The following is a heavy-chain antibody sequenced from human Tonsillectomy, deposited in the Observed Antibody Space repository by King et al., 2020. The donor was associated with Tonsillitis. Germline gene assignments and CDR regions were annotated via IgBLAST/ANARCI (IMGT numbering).Heavy chain of an antibody. J-gene: IGHJ4*02. V-gene: IGHV5-51*03. D-gene: IGHD3-22*01. CDR3: ATYYYDSSGYSPLPFDY. CDR2: IYPGDSDT. CDR1: GYSFTSYW. Sequence: QLVQSGAEVKKPGESLKISCKGSGYSFTSYWIGWVRQMPGKGLEWMGIIYPGDSDTSYSPSFQGQVTISADKSISTAYLQWSSLKASDPAMYYCATYYYDSSGYSPLPFDYWGQGTLVTVSS.